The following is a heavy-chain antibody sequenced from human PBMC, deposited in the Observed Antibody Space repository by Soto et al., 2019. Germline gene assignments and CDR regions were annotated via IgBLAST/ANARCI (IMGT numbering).Heavy chain of an antibody. CDR3: ASGIVATTAYGMDV. CDR2: IIPIFGTA. Sequence: SVKVSCKASGGTFSSYAISWVRQAPGQGLEWMGGIIPIFGTANYAQKFQGRVTITADESTSTAYMELSSLRSEDTAVYYCASGIVATTAYGMDVWGQGTTVTVSS. J-gene: IGHJ6*02. CDR1: GGTFSSYA. V-gene: IGHV1-69*13. D-gene: IGHD5-12*01.